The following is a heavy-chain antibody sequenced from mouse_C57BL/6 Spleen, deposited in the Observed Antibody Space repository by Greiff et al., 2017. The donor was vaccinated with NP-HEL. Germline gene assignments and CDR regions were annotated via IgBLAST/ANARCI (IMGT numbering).Heavy chain of an antibody. CDR2: ISGGGGNT. D-gene: IGHD4-1*01. CDR3: ARHGANWAFFDY. J-gene: IGHJ2*01. V-gene: IGHV5-9*01. Sequence: EVQLVESGGGLVKPGGSLKLSCAASGFTFSSYTMSWVRQTPEKRLEWVATISGGGGNTYYPDSVKGRFTISRDNAKNTLYLQMISLRSEDTALYYCARHGANWAFFDYWGQGTTLTVSS. CDR1: GFTFSSYT.